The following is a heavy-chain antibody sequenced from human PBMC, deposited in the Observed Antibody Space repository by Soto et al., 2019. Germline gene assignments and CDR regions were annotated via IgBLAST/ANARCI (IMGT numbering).Heavy chain of an antibody. Sequence: QVQMVESGGGLVKPGGSLRLSCAASGLNFSDYYMSWIRQAPGKGLEWVADISNSGNLIYYADSVMGRFSISRDNAKNSLYLQLSRLRAEDTGVYYCAVTKYDFWSGYYVSWGQGILVTVSS. J-gene: IGHJ5*02. CDR2: ISNSGNLI. V-gene: IGHV3-11*01. CDR3: AVTKYDFWSGYYVS. D-gene: IGHD3-3*01. CDR1: GLNFSDYY.